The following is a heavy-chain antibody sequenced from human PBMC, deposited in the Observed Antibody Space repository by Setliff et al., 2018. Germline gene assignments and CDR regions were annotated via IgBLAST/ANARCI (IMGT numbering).Heavy chain of an antibody. Sequence: ASVKVSCKASGYTFTDFHIHWVRQAPGQRPEWMAWINPRSGGTNYAQNIQGRVSMTRDTSSSTAYMELSGLTSDDTAVYYCTRGGFSTSRRDYWYFDLWGRGTLVNVSS. CDR3: TRGGFSTSRRDYWYFDL. V-gene: IGHV1-2*02. CDR1: GYTFTDFH. CDR2: INPRSGGT. D-gene: IGHD5-12*01. J-gene: IGHJ2*01.